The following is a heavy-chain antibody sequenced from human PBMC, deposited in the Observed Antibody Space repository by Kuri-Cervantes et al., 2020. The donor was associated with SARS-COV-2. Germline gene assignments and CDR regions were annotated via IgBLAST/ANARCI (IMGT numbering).Heavy chain of an antibody. CDR1: GGSISSSSYY. CDR3: ARQRGGFLEWLLYYDY. J-gene: IGHJ4*02. V-gene: IGHV4-39*01. CDR2: IYYSGRT. Sequence: ESLKISCTVSGGSISSSSYYWGWIRQPPGKGLEWIGSIYYSGRTYYNPSLKSRVTISVDTSKNQFSLKLSSVTAADTAVYYCARQRGGFLEWLLYYDYWGQGTLVTVSS. D-gene: IGHD3-3*01.